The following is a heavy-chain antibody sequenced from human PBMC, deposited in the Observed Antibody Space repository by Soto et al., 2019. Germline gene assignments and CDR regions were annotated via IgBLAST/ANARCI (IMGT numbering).Heavy chain of an antibody. J-gene: IGHJ4*02. CDR3: AKRRKFIVGAPDY. CDR2: ISGSGGST. D-gene: IGHD1-26*01. CDR1: GFTFSSYA. V-gene: IGHV3-23*01. Sequence: EVQLLESGGGLVQPGGSLRLSCAASGFTFSSYAVSWVRQAPGKGLEWVSAISGSGGSTYYADSVKGRFTISRDNSKNTLYLQMNSLRAEDTAVYYCAKRRKFIVGAPDYWGQGILVTVSS.